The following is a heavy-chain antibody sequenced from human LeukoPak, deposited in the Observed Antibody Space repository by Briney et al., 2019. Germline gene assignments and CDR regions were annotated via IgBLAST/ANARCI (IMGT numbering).Heavy chain of an antibody. CDR3: ARDRARITGYYMDV. CDR1: GFTVSSNY. D-gene: IGHD1-14*01. Sequence: GGSLRLSCAASGFTVSSNYMSWVRQAPGKGLEWVSVIYSGGSTYYADSVKGRFTISRDNSKNTLYLQMNSLRAEDTAVYYCARDRARITGYYMDVWGKGTTVTVSS. J-gene: IGHJ6*03. V-gene: IGHV3-66*01. CDR2: IYSGGST.